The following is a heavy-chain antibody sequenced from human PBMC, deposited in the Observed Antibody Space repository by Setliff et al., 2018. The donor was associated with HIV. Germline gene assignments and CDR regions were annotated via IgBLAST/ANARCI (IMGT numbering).Heavy chain of an antibody. CDR1: GGSFSNYY. J-gene: IGHJ3*02. V-gene: IGHV4-34*01. CDR3: ARYVAYDEDNFDI. CDR2: INYSGST. Sequence: SETLSLTCAVYGGSFSNYYWSWIRQPPGKGLEWIGEINYSGSTKYNPSLKSRVTMSVDTSKNQFSLKLNSVTAAGTAVYYCARYVAYDEDNFDIWGQGTMVTVSS. D-gene: IGHD3-16*01.